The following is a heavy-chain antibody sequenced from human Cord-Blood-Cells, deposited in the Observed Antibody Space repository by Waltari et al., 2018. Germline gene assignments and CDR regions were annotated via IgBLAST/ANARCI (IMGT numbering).Heavy chain of an antibody. J-gene: IGHJ4*02. Sequence: EVQLVESGGGLVQPGGSLKLSCAASGFTFSGSAMPWVRQASGKGLGGVGRIRSKANSYATAYAASVKGRFTISRDDSKNTAYLQMNSLKTEDTAVYYCTRLSAGYWGQGTLVTVSS. CDR1: GFTFSGSA. V-gene: IGHV3-73*02. CDR3: TRLSAGY. CDR2: IRSKANSYAT.